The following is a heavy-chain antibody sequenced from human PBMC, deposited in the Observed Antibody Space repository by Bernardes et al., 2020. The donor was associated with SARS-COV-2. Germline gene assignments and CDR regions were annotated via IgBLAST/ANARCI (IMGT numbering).Heavy chain of an antibody. D-gene: IGHD6-19*01. Sequence: SHTLSLTCAISGDSVSSDRAAWNWIRQSPSRGLEWLGRTYYRSKWFNDYAVSLQGRLTINRDTSNNQFSLQLKSVSPDDAATYYCARQKTRSTGWYNPWLGFGYCDIWGSGTLVDVSS. CDR1: GDSVSSDRAA. CDR3: ARQKTRSTGWYNPWLGFGYCDI. V-gene: IGHV6-1*01. J-gene: IGHJ2*01. CDR2: TYYRSKWFN.